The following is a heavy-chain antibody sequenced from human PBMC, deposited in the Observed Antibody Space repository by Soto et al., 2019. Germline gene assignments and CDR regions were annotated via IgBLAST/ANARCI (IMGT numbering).Heavy chain of an antibody. CDR2: MNPNSGNT. V-gene: IGHV1-8*01. J-gene: IGHJ6*03. CDR1: GYTFTSYD. Sequence: ASVKVYCKASGYTFTSYDINWVQQATGQGFEWMGWMNPNSGNTGYAQKFQGRVTMTRNTSISTAYMELSSLRSEDTAVYYCARGIVVVPAAHFSYYMDVWGKGTTVTVSS. CDR3: ARGIVVVPAAHFSYYMDV. D-gene: IGHD2-2*01.